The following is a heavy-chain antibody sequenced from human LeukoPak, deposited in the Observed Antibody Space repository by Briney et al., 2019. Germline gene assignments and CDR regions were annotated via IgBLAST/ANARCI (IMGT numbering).Heavy chain of an antibody. J-gene: IGHJ5*02. CDR2: INPNSGGP. Sequence: ASVKVSCKASGYTFTSYAISWVRQAPGQGLEWMGWINPNSGGPNYGQKFQGRVTMTRDTSISIAYMEMSRLRSDDTAVYYCARDVSAGGTNWFDPWGQGTLVTVSS. CDR3: ARDVSAGGTNWFDP. D-gene: IGHD3-16*01. V-gene: IGHV1-2*02. CDR1: GYTFTSYA.